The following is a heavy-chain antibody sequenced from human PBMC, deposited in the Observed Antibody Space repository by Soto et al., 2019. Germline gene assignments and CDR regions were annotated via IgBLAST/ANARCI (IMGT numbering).Heavy chain of an antibody. CDR2: ISWNSGSI. J-gene: IGHJ3*02. CDR3: AKCRTWQQLVVDAFDI. Sequence: GGPLRLSCAASGFTFDDYAMHWVRQAPGKGLEWVSGISWNSGSIGYADSVKGRFTISRDNAKNSLYLQMNSLRAEDTALYYCAKCRTWQQLVVDAFDIWGQGTMVTVSS. CDR1: GFTFDDYA. V-gene: IGHV3-9*01. D-gene: IGHD6-13*01.